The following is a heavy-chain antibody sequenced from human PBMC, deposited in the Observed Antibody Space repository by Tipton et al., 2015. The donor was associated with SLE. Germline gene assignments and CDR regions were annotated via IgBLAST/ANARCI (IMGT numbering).Heavy chain of an antibody. Sequence: GSLRLSCGASGFTFNNYWMSWVRQAPGKGLEWVSGISGSGDSTYYADSVKGRFTISRDNSKNTLYLQMNSLRAEDTAEYYCAKDSDYDFWSGPGYFDYWGQGTLVTVSS. CDR1: GFTFNNYW. D-gene: IGHD3-3*01. CDR3: AKDSDYDFWSGPGYFDY. CDR2: ISGSGDST. V-gene: IGHV3-23*01. J-gene: IGHJ4*02.